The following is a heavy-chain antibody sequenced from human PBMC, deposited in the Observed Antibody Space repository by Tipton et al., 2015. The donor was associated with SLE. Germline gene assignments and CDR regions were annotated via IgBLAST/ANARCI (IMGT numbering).Heavy chain of an antibody. Sequence: TLSLTCAVYGGSFSDYYWSWIRQPPGKGLEWIGEINHSGSTNYNPSLKSRVTISVDASKNQFTLKLSSVTAADTAVYYCARQGRDDAFDIWCQGTMVTVSS. D-gene: IGHD5-24*01. J-gene: IGHJ3*02. CDR1: GGSFSDYY. V-gene: IGHV4-34*01. CDR3: ARQGRDDAFDI. CDR2: INHSGST.